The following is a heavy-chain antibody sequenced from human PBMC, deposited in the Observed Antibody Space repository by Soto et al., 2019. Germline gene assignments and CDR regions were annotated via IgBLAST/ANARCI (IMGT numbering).Heavy chain of an antibody. V-gene: IGHV1-46*01. Sequence: ASVKVSCKTSGYTFTNYFIHWVRQAPGQGLEWMGIINPRADSTNYAQKFQGRVTVTRDTSTSTVYMELRSLRSEDTAVYLCAREYGGSRVFDYWGQGTLVTVSS. D-gene: IGHD1-26*01. CDR2: INPRADST. CDR3: AREYGGSRVFDY. CDR1: GYTFTNYF. J-gene: IGHJ4*02.